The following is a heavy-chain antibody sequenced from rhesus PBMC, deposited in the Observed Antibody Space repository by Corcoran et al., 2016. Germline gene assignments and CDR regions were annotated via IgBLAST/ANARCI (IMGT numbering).Heavy chain of an antibody. Sequence: QVQLQESGPGLVKPSETLSLTCAVSGGSISSNYWSWIRQPPGKGLEWIGRISGSGGSTDYNPSLKSRVTISTDTSKNQFSLKLSSVTAADTAVYYCARDGEDDYGYYQGNFDCWGQGVLVTVSS. J-gene: IGHJ4*01. CDR1: GGSISSNY. CDR2: ISGSGGST. CDR3: ARDGEDDYGYYQGNFDC. D-gene: IGHD3-9*01. V-gene: IGHV4-160*01.